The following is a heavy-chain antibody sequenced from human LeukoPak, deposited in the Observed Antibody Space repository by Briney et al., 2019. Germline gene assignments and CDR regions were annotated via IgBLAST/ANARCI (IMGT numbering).Heavy chain of an antibody. CDR3: ATDRSSIAVRPH. J-gene: IGHJ4*02. CDR1: GFTFSSYW. CDR2: INTDGSST. D-gene: IGHD6-6*01. Sequence: QPGGSLRLSCAASGFTFSSYWMHWVRQAPGKGLAWVSRINTDGSSTNYADSVKGRFTISRDNAKNTLYLQMNSLRAEDTAVYYCATDRSSIAVRPHWGQGTLVTVSS. V-gene: IGHV3-74*01.